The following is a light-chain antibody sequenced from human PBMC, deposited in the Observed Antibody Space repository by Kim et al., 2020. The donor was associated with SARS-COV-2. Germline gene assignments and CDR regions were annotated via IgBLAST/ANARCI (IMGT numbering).Light chain of an antibody. CDR3: QECYRAPLT. CDR2: PAS. Sequence: ASAVDRLTITCLASQGISNYIAWYQQKPGKAPKLLIFPASALQSGVPSRFRGSGSGTDFTLTITSLQPEDVATYYCQECYRAPLTFGGGTKVDIK. J-gene: IGKJ4*01. CDR1: QGISNY. V-gene: IGKV1-27*01.